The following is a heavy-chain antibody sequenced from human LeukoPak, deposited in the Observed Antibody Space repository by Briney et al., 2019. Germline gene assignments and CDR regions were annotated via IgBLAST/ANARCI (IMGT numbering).Heavy chain of an antibody. CDR3: ARERDIVVVPAAIELDY. D-gene: IGHD2-2*02. J-gene: IGHJ4*02. CDR1: GYTFTGYY. Sequence: GASVKVSCKASGYTFTGYYMHWVRQAPGQGLEWMGWINPNSGGTNYAQKFQGRVTMTRDTSISTAYMELSRLRSDDTAVYYCARERDIVVVPAAIELDYWGQGTLVTVSS. V-gene: IGHV1-2*02. CDR2: INPNSGGT.